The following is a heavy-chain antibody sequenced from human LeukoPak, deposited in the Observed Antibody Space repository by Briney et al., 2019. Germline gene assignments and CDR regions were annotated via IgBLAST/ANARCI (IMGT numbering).Heavy chain of an antibody. CDR3: ARPREVNYGDAFDI. D-gene: IGHD3-16*01. J-gene: IGHJ3*02. Sequence: SETLSLICTVSGGSISNYYWSWIRQPPGKGLEWIGHIYYTGSTNYNPSLKSRVTISVDTSKNQFSLKLSSVTAADTAVYYCARPREVNYGDAFDIWGQGTMVTVSS. CDR2: IYYTGST. CDR1: GGSISNYY. V-gene: IGHV4-59*08.